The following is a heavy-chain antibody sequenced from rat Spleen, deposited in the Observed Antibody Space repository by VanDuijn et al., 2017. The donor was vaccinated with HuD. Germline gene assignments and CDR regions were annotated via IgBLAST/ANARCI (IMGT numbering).Heavy chain of an antibody. D-gene: IGHD4-3*01. CDR1: GLSLTSNS. J-gene: IGHJ4*01. Sequence: QVQLKESGPGLVQPSQTLSLTCTVSGLSLTSNSVSWVRQPPGKSLVWMGIIWAGGGTNYNSAVKSRLSISRETSKSQVLLKMNSLQPEDTGTYYCARHLREASGVMDAWGQGASVTVSS. CDR2: IWAGGGT. V-gene: IGHV2-47*01. CDR3: ARHLREASGVMDA.